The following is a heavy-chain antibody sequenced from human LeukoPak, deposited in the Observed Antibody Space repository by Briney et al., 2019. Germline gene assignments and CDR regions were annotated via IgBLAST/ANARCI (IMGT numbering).Heavy chain of an antibody. D-gene: IGHD3-22*01. CDR3: ATQGFNYYDSSGYPLHFDY. Sequence: GASVKVSCKVSGYTLTELSMHWVRQAPGKGLEWMGGFYPEDGETIYAQKFQGRVTMTEDTSTDTAYMELSSLRSEDTAVYYCATQGFNYYDSSGYPLHFDYWGQGTLVTVSS. CDR2: FYPEDGET. J-gene: IGHJ4*02. CDR1: GYTLTELS. V-gene: IGHV1-24*01.